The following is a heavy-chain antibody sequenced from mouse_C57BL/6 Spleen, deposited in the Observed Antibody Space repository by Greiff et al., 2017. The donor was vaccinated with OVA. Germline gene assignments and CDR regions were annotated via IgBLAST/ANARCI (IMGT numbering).Heavy chain of an antibody. J-gene: IGHJ1*03. Sequence: EVKLEESGGGLVKPGGSLKLSCAASGFTFSSYAMSWVRPTPEKRLEWVATISDGGSYTYYPDNVKGRFTISRDNAKNNLYLQMSHLKSEDTAMYYCASDYYGSSYRYFDVWGTGTTVTVSS. CDR2: ISDGGSYT. V-gene: IGHV5-4*03. D-gene: IGHD1-1*01. CDR3: ASDYYGSSYRYFDV. CDR1: GFTFSSYA.